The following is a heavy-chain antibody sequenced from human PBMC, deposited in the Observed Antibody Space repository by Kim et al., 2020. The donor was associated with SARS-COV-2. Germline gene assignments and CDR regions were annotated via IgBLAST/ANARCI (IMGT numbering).Heavy chain of an antibody. CDR2: INPNGGDT. J-gene: IGHJ4*02. V-gene: IGHV1-2*06. D-gene: IGHD6-13*01. Sequence: ASVKVSCKASGYTFTAYFMHWVRQAPGQGLEWMGRINPNGGDTNDAQKFRGRVTMTRDTSISTAYMELSSLKSDDTAVYYCAGEREAAAGRFFDFWGQGTLVTVSS. CDR1: GYTFTAYF. CDR3: AGEREAAAGRFFDF.